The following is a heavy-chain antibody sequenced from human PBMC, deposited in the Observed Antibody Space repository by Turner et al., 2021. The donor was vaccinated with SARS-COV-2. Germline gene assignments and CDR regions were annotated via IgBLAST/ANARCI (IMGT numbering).Heavy chain of an antibody. Sequence: EVQLVESGGGLVKPGGSLRLSCAASGFTSGSYSMNWVRQAPGKGLEWVSCISSSSSYIYYADSVKGRFTISRDNAKNSLYLQMNSLRAEDTAVYYCARWDNYYDSSGYYPDAFDIWGQGTMVTVSS. CDR3: ARWDNYYDSSGYYPDAFDI. CDR1: GFTSGSYS. J-gene: IGHJ3*02. D-gene: IGHD3-22*01. V-gene: IGHV3-21*01. CDR2: ISSSSSYI.